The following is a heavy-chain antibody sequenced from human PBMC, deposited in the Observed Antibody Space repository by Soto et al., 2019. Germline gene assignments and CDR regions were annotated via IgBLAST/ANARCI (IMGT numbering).Heavy chain of an antibody. J-gene: IGHJ6*02. CDR2: IHHSGSP. CDR1: GGSISSGGYS. V-gene: IGHV4-30-2*05. CDR3: ARNFFPDV. Sequence: PSETLSLTCAVSGGSISSGGYSWSWIRQPPGKGLEWIGHIHHSGSPYNNPSLKSRVTISVDTSKNQFSLKLSSVTAADTAVYYCARNFFPDVWGQGTTVTVSS.